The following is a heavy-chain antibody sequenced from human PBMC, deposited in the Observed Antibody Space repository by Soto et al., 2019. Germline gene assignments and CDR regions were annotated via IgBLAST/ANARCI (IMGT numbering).Heavy chain of an antibody. CDR2: TYYRSKWYN. Sequence: SQTLSLTCAISGDSVSSNSAAWNWIRQSPSRGLEWLGRTYYRSKWYNDYAVSVKSRITINPDTSKNQFSLQLNSVTPEDTAVYYCARAEYYDFWSGYFPMDVWGKGTTVTVSS. V-gene: IGHV6-1*01. J-gene: IGHJ6*03. CDR1: GDSVSSNSAA. D-gene: IGHD3-3*01. CDR3: ARAEYYDFWSGYFPMDV.